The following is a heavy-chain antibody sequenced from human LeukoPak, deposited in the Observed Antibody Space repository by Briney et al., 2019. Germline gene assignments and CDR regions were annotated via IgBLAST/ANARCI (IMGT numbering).Heavy chain of an antibody. CDR1: GFTFDDYV. V-gene: IGHV3-9*01. CDR3: AKDLKNCSSTSCYWPLYNWNYDDALHI. J-gene: IGHJ3*02. D-gene: IGHD2-2*01. Sequence: GGSLRLSCAVSGFTFDDYVMHWLRPAPGKGLEWVSGISWNSGSIGYADSVKGRFTISRDNAKNSLYLQMNSLRAEDTALYYCAKDLKNCSSTSCYWPLYNWNYDDALHIWGQRPRHTVS. CDR2: ISWNSGSI.